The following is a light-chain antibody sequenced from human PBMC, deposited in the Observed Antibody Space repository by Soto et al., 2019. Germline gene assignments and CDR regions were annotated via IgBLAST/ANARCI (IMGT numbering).Light chain of an antibody. CDR3: QQYNSWWT. CDR2: GAS. V-gene: IGKV3-15*01. Sequence: EIVMTQSPATLSVSPGERATLSCRASQSVSSNLAWYQQKPGQAPRLLMYGASTSATGIPARFSGSGSGTEFTLTISSLKSEDFAVYYCQQYNSWWTFGQGTKVEI. CDR1: QSVSSN. J-gene: IGKJ1*01.